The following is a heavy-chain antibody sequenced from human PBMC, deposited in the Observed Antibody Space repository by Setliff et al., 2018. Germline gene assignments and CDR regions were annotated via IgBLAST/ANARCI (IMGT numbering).Heavy chain of an antibody. D-gene: IGHD6-13*01. CDR1: GFTFGFYA. J-gene: IGHJ4*02. CDR2: SYGGSSS. Sequence: PGGSLRLSCAASGFTFGFYAMAWVRQAPGKGLEWLALSYGGSSSFYADSVKGRFTVSRDNSKYTLYLQMDSLRVEDTAMYYCAKAGYTSKWYEARVPDSWGQGTLVTVSS. CDR3: AKAGYTSKWYEARVPDS. V-gene: IGHV3-23*03.